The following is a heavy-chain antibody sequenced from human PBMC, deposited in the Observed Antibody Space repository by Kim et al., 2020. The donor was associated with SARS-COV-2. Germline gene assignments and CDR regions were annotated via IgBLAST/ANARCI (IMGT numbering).Heavy chain of an antibody. D-gene: IGHD3-3*01. J-gene: IGHJ5*02. CDR2: IRSKANSYAT. Sequence: GGSLRLSCAASGFTFSGSAMHWVRQASGKGLEWVGRIRSKANSYATAYAASVKGRFTISRDDSKNTAYLQMNSLKTEDTAVYYCTRHLGDFWSGETFDPWGQGTLVTVSS. CDR1: GFTFSGSA. CDR3: TRHLGDFWSGETFDP. V-gene: IGHV3-73*01.